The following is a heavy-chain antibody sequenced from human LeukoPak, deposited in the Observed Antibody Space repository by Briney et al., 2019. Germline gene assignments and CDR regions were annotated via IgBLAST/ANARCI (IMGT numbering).Heavy chain of an antibody. CDR2: IYPGDSDT. Sequence: GESLKISCKGSGYNFATYWIGWVRQMPGKGLEWMGIIYPGDSDTRYSPSFQGQVTISVDKSINTAYLQWSSLKASDTAIYYCASRKIGMATTGFDYWGQGTLVTVSS. D-gene: IGHD5-24*01. CDR1: GYNFATYW. V-gene: IGHV5-51*01. J-gene: IGHJ4*02. CDR3: ASRKIGMATTGFDY.